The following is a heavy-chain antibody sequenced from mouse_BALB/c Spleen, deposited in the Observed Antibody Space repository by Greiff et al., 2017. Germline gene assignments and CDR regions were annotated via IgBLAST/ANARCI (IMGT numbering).Heavy chain of an antibody. D-gene: IGHD2-14*01. CDR2: ISYSGST. CDR1: GDSITSGY. Sequence: EVKLVESGPSIVKPSQTLSLTCSVTGDSITSGYWNWIRKFPGNKLEYMGYISYSGSTYYNPSLKSRISITRDTSKNQYYLQLNSVTTEDTATYYCASYRYGEDYFDYWGQGTTLTVSS. J-gene: IGHJ2*01. CDR3: ASYRYGEDYFDY. V-gene: IGHV3-8*02.